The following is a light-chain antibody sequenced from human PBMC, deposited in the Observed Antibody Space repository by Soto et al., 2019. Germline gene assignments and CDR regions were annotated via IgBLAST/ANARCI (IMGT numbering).Light chain of an antibody. V-gene: IGKV1-39*01. CDR2: SAS. Sequence: DIQMSQSPSSLPASVGDSVTITCRASETIIDYLNWYQQQPGEAPKPLIFSASSLHSGVPSRFRGSGSGTHFTLTISSLQPEDFATYFCQQSFSAPRTFGQGTKLQAK. CDR3: QQSFSAPRT. CDR1: ETIIDY. J-gene: IGKJ2*01.